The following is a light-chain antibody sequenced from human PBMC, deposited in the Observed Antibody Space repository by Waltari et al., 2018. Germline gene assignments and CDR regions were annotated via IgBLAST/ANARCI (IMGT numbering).Light chain of an antibody. CDR2: DVT. V-gene: IGLV2-8*01. CDR3: SSHAGNNLWI. J-gene: IGLJ2*01. CDR1: SADVGGYAY. Sequence: HSALTPPPSASGSPGQSVTISCTGTSADVGGYAYVPWYQQHPGKVPKLIIYDVTKRPSGVPPRFSASKSGNSASLTVSGLQAEDEADYYCSSHAGNNLWIFGGGTKVTVL.